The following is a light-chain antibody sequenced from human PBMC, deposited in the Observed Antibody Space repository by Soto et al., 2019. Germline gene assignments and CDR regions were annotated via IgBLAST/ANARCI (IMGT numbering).Light chain of an antibody. Sequence: QSALTQPPSASGSPGQSVTISCTGTSSDVGTYKFVSWYQQHPGKVPKLMIYEVTKRPSGVPDRFSGSKSGNTASLTVSGLRADDEADYYCTSYAGSDNLVVFGGGTKVTVL. CDR1: SSDVGTYKF. V-gene: IGLV2-8*01. J-gene: IGLJ2*01. CDR3: TSYAGSDNLVV. CDR2: EVT.